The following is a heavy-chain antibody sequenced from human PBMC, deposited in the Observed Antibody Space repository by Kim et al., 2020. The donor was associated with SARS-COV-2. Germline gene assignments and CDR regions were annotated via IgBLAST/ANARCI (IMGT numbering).Heavy chain of an antibody. J-gene: IGHJ4*02. CDR1: GFTFSSYT. CDR2: ISDAPTGHT. Sequence: GGSLRLSCSTSGFTFSSYTLNWVRQAPGEGLEWVATISDAPTGHTHYADSVEGRFTISRNDYKNTVSLIKDSRRDEDTAIYYCVASLVGHIDYWGQGT. D-gene: IGHD2-21*01. V-gene: IGHV3-23*01. CDR3: VASLVGHIDY.